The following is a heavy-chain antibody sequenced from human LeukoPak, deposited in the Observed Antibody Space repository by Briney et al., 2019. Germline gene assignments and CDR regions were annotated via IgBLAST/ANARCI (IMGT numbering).Heavy chain of an antibody. CDR3: ARDRGGHDYGDYRFDP. D-gene: IGHD4-17*01. Sequence: SETLSLTCAVSGGSISSGGYSWSWIRQPAGKGLEWIGRIYTTGSTNYNPSLKSRVTMSVDTSKNQFSLKLSSVTAADTAVYYCARDRGGHDYGDYRFDPWGQGTLVTVSS. V-gene: IGHV4-61*02. CDR2: IYTTGST. CDR1: GGSISSGGYS. J-gene: IGHJ5*02.